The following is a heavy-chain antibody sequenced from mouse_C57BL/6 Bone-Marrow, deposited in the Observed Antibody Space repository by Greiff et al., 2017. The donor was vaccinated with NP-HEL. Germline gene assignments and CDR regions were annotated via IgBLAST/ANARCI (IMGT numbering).Heavy chain of an antibody. V-gene: IGHV1-18*01. CDR3: ARKPWAMDY. J-gene: IGHJ4*01. CDR1: GYTFTDYN. Sequence: EVQLQQSGPELVKPGASVKIPCKASGYTFTDYNMDWVKQSHGKSLEWIGDINPNNGGTTYNQKFKGKATLTVDKSSSTAYMELRSLTSEDTAVYYCARKPWAMDYWGQGTSVTVSS. CDR2: INPNNGGT.